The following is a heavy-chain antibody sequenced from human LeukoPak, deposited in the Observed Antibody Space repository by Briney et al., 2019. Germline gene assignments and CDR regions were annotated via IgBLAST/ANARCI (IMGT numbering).Heavy chain of an antibody. J-gene: IGHJ6*02. CDR1: GGSISSYY. V-gene: IGHV4-59*08. CDR3: ARGTSHLYGMDV. CDR2: IYYSGST. Sequence: SETLSLTCTVSGGSISSYYWSWIRQPPGKGLEWIGYIYYSGSTNCNPSLKSRVTISVDTSKNQFSLKLSSVTAADTAVYYCARGTSHLYGMDVWGQGTTVTVSS. D-gene: IGHD2-2*01.